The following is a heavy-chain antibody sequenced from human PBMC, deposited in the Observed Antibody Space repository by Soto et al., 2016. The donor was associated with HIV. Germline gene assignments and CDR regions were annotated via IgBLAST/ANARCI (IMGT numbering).Heavy chain of an antibody. D-gene: IGHD3-22*01. J-gene: IGHJ4*02. V-gene: IGHV4-61*02. CDR2: IFTSGST. Sequence: QVQPQESGPGLVKPSQTLSLTCSVSPTSFHNPRFYWSWIRQPAGKGLEWIGRIFTSGSTNYNPSLKSRVTISIDKSKNQLYLKLNSVTAADTALYYCARDSLYYYDNSGYYDRXNFDYWAREPWSPSPQ. CDR1: PTSFHNPRFY. CDR3: ARDSLYYYDNSGYYDRXNFDY.